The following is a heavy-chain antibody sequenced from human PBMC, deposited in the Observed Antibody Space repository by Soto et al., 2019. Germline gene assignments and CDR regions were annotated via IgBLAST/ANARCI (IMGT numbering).Heavy chain of an antibody. Sequence: PSETLSLTCTVSGGSISSGDYYWSWIRQPPGKGLEWIGYIYYSGSTNYSPSLKSRVTIAIDTSKNQFSLKLNSVTAADTAVYYCAKGNGWYYYWGQGTLVTVSS. V-gene: IGHV4-61*08. CDR3: AKGNGWYYY. D-gene: IGHD6-19*01. CDR2: IYYSGST. J-gene: IGHJ4*01. CDR1: GGSISSGDYY.